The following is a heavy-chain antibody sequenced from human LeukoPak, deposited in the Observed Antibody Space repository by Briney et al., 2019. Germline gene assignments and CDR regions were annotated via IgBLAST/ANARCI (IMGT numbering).Heavy chain of an antibody. CDR2: IISGSSAR. CDR1: GFSFSTTS. D-gene: IGHD4-17*01. J-gene: IGHJ4*02. Sequence: GGSLRLSCVASGFSFSTTSMNWVRQAPGKGLEWGSYIISGSSARYYAHSAKARLPISRDNAKNYLYLQMHSMGAADTAIYYCARGPDGAYVEADYWGQGTLVTVSS. CDR3: ARGPDGAYVEADY. V-gene: IGHV3-48*01.